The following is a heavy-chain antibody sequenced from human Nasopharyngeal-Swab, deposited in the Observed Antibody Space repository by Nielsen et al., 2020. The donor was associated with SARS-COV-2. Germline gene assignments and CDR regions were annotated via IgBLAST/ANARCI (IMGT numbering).Heavy chain of an antibody. CDR3: AHIVSRGWYGEDFDY. CDR1: GFSLSTSGVG. Sequence: SGPTLVKPTQTLTLTCTFSGFSLSTSGVGVGWLRQPPGKALEWLALIYRDDDKRYSPSLKSRLTITKDTSKNQVVLTMTNMDPVDTATYYCAHIVSRGWYGEDFDYWGQGTLVTVSS. J-gene: IGHJ4*02. V-gene: IGHV2-5*02. CDR2: IYRDDDK. D-gene: IGHD6-19*01.